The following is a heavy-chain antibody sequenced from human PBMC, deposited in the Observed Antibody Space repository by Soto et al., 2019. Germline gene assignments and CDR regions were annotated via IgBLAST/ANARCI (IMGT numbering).Heavy chain of an antibody. CDR3: ARGGYCSSTSCYGITYYYYMDV. D-gene: IGHD2-2*01. CDR2: INAGNGNT. Sequence: ASVKVSCKASGYTFTSYAMHWVRQAPGQRLEWMGWINAGNGNTKYSQKFQGRVTITRDASASTAYMELSSLRSEDTAVYYCARGGYCSSTSCYGITYYYYMDVWGKGTTVTVSS. V-gene: IGHV1-3*01. J-gene: IGHJ6*03. CDR1: GYTFTSYA.